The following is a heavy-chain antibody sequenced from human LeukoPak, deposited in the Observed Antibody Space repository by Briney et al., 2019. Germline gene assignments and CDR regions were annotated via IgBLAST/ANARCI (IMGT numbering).Heavy chain of an antibody. CDR3: AKDQRLYYGSGSYFNWFDP. V-gene: IGHV3-30*18. Sequence: GGSLRLSCAASGFTFNNYGMHWVRQAPGKGLEWVAVISYDGSNKYYADSVKGRFTISRDNSKNTLYLQMNSLRAEDTAVYYCAKDQRLYYGSGSYFNWFDPWGQGTLVTVSS. J-gene: IGHJ5*02. CDR1: GFTFNNYG. CDR2: ISYDGSNK. D-gene: IGHD3-10*01.